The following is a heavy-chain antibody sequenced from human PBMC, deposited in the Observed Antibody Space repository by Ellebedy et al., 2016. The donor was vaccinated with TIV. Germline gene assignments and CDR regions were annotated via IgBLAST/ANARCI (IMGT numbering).Heavy chain of an antibody. Sequence: ASVKVSCKASGGTFSSYAISWVRQAPGQGLEWMGGIIPIFGTANYAQKFQGRVTITADESTSTAYMELSSLRSEDTAVYYCARELPLAFYYAAAGAGGYFDYWGQGTLVTVSS. CDR2: IIPIFGTA. CDR1: GGTFSSYA. CDR3: ARELPLAFYYAAAGAGGYFDY. J-gene: IGHJ4*02. D-gene: IGHD3-10*01. V-gene: IGHV1-69*13.